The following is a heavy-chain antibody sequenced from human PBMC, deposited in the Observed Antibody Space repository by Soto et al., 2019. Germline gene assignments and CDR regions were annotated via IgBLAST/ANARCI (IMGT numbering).Heavy chain of an antibody. D-gene: IGHD6-13*01. CDR3: TRDASRDSSARGWFDP. Sequence: GSLRLSCAASGFTFRSFTMNWVRQAPGKGLEWVSTISSNSAYIYYTDALRGRFTISRDNAKNSLHLQMNSLRAEDTAVYDCTRDASRDSSARGWFDPWGPGPLVTVSS. CDR2: ISSNSAYI. J-gene: IGHJ5*02. V-gene: IGHV3-21*01. CDR1: GFTFRSFT.